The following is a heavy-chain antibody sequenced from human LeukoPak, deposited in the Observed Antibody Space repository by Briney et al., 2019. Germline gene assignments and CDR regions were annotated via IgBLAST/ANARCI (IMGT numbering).Heavy chain of an antibody. Sequence: ASVKVSCKASGYTFTGYYMHWVRRAPGQGLEWMGWINPNSGGTNYAQKFQGRVTMTRDTSISTAYMELSRLRSDDTAVYYCARSGSGYYYPPYDYWGQGTLVTVSS. D-gene: IGHD3-22*01. CDR2: INPNSGGT. J-gene: IGHJ4*02. CDR3: ARSGSGYYYPPYDY. V-gene: IGHV1-2*02. CDR1: GYTFTGYY.